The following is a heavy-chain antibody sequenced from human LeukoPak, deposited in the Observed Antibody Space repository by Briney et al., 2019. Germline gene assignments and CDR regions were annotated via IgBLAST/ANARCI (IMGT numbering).Heavy chain of an antibody. D-gene: IGHD3-3*01. CDR1: GFTVSSNY. CDR2: IYSGGST. J-gene: IGHJ3*02. Sequence: SGGSLRLSCAASGFTVSSNYMSWVRQAPGKGLEWVSVIYSGGSTYYADSVKGRFTISRDNAKNSLYLQVNSLRAEDTAVYYCARGSRFGVVGRDAFDIWGQGTVVTVSS. V-gene: IGHV3-66*01. CDR3: ARGSRFGVVGRDAFDI.